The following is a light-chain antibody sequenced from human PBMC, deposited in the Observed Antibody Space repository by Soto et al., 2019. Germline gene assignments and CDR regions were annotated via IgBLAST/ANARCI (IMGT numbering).Light chain of an antibody. V-gene: IGKV1-27*01. CDR1: QGIRNF. CDR2: AAS. J-gene: IGKJ3*01. CDR3: QKYSIVPV. Sequence: DIQMTQSPTSLSASVGDRVTITCRASQGIRNFVALYQQKPGKAPKLLIYAASTLQSGVPSRFSGSGSGTDFTLTINSLQPEDVATYSCQKYSIVPVFGPGTKVDIK.